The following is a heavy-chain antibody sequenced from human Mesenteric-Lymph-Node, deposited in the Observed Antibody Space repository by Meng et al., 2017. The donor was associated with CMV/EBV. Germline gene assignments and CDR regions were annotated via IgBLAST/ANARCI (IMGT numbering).Heavy chain of an antibody. CDR1: GFTFSDYY. D-gene: IGHD4-11*01. CDR2: IKSNADGGTT. Sequence: GGSLRLSCAASGFTFSDYYMSWIRQAPGKGLEWVGRIKSNADGGTTDYAAPVKGRFTISRDDSKNTLYLQINSLKTEDIAVYYCTTGDFSDYSSPLDYWGQGTLVTVSS. V-gene: IGHV3-15*01. CDR3: TTGDFSDYSSPLDY. J-gene: IGHJ4*02.